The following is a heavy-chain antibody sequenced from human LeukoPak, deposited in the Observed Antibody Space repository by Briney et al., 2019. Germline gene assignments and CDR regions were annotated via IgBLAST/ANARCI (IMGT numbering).Heavy chain of an antibody. J-gene: IGHJ6*02. CDR1: GFTFSNFW. D-gene: IGHD3-3*01. CDR2: IYGDGSFT. CDR3: AKDFWSGTGRNYGMGV. Sequence: PGGSLRLSCAASGFTFSNFWMHWVRQAPGKGLVWVALIYGDGSFTRYADSVKGRFTISRDNSKNTLYLQMNSLRADDTAVYYCAKDFWSGTGRNYGMGVWGQGTTVTVSS. V-gene: IGHV3-74*01.